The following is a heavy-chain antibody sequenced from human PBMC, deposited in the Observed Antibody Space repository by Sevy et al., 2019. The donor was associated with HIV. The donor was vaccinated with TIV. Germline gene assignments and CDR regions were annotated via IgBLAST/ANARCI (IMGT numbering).Heavy chain of an antibody. CDR2: ISSSGNTI. CDR1: GFTFSDNY. CDR3: ARVRILGGYYFNY. Sequence: GGSLRLSCAASGFTFSDNYMSWIRQAPGKGLEWVSYISSSGNTIYSADSVKGRFTISRDNAKNSLYLQMNSLRAEDTAVYYCARVRILGGYYFNYWGQGTLVTVSS. D-gene: IGHD2-15*01. V-gene: IGHV3-11*01. J-gene: IGHJ4*02.